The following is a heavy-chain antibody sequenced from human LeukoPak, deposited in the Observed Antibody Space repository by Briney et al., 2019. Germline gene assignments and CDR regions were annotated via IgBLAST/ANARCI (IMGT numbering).Heavy chain of an antibody. J-gene: IGHJ5*02. Sequence: GGSLRLSCAGSGFTFSSFARSWVRQAPGKGLEWVSLISGCGDSSYYAYFVRGRFTISRDRSKNPLYLQMNSLRAEDTAVYYCAKGGGFSYGYAPSWGQGALVTVSS. CDR1: GFTFSSFA. CDR3: AKGGGFSYGYAPS. CDR2: ISGCGDSS. V-gene: IGHV3-23*01. D-gene: IGHD5-18*01.